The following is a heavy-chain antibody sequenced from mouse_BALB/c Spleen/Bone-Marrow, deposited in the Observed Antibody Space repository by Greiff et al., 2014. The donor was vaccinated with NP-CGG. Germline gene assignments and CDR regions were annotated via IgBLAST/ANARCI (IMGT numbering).Heavy chain of an antibody. V-gene: IGHV5-17*02. Sequence: DVMLVESGGGLVQPGGSRKLSCAASGFTFSSFGMHWVRQAPEGGLEWVAYISNGSSTIYYADTVKGRFTISRDNPKNTLFLQMTSLRSGDTAMYYCARKGAMITHYYAMDYWGQGTSVTVSS. CDR1: GFTFSSFG. CDR3: ARKGAMITHYYAMDY. CDR2: ISNGSSTI. D-gene: IGHD2-4*01. J-gene: IGHJ4*01.